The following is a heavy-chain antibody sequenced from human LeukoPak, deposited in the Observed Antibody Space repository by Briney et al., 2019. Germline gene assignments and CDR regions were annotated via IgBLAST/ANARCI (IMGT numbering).Heavy chain of an antibody. V-gene: IGHV4-4*02. CDR2: IWRSDHT. Sequence: KTSETLSHTCAVSGGSISSSHWWTWVRQPPGRGLEWIGYIWRSDHTNDNPPLNSRDTRSLDKSKHQFSLKLSSVTGADTAVYYCARHPYGSSTNCPFDFWGQGTLVIVP. CDR1: GGSISSSHW. CDR3: ARHPYGSSTNCPFDF. D-gene: IGHD2-2*01. J-gene: IGHJ4*02.